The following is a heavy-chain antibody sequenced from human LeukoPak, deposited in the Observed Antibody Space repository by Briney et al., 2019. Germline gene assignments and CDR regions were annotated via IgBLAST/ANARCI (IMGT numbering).Heavy chain of an antibody. J-gene: IGHJ6*03. CDR1: GGSISSYY. CDR2: IYYSGST. CDR3: ARDKRNLEYSSSSGLYYYYMDV. V-gene: IGHV4-59*01. D-gene: IGHD6-6*01. Sequence: SETLSLTCTVSGGSISSYYWSWIRQPPGKGLEWIGYIYYSGSTNYNPSLRSRVTISVDTSKNQFSLKLSSVTAADTAVYYCARDKRNLEYSSSSGLYYYYMDVWGKGTTVTVSS.